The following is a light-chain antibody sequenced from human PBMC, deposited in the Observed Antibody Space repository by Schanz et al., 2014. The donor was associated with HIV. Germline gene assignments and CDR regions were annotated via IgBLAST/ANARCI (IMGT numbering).Light chain of an antibody. V-gene: IGKV3-20*01. CDR1: QSLGGSQ. CDR2: GAS. J-gene: IGKJ1*01. CDR3: QQYGNSPRT. Sequence: ETVLTQSPGSLSLSPGERATLSCRASQSLGGSQLAWYQHKPGQAPRLLIYGASTRATGIPARFSGSESGTDFTLTITRLEPEDFAVYYCQQYGNSPRTFGQGTKVEI.